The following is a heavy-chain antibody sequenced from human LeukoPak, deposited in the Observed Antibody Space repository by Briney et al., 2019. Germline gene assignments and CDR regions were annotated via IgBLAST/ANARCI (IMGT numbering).Heavy chain of an antibody. D-gene: IGHD1-26*01. CDR2: ISSSSSYI. V-gene: IGHV3-21*01. CDR3: AGDSSGSYYSPFDY. CDR1: GFTVSSNY. J-gene: IGHJ4*02. Sequence: GGSLRLSCAASGFTVSSNYMSWVRQAPGKGLEWVSSISSSSSYIYYADSVKGRFTISRDNAKNSLYLQMNSLRAEDTAVYYCAGDSSGSYYSPFDYWGQGTLVTVSS.